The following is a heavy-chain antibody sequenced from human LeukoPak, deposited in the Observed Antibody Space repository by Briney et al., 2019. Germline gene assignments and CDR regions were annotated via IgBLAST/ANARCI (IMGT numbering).Heavy chain of an antibody. V-gene: IGHV4-39*01. CDR3: ARYKAAAGTRGYFDY. CDR1: GVSISSSNSY. Sequence: SETLSLTCTVSGVSISSSNSYWGWIRQPPGKGLEWIGSIYYSGSTYYNPSLKSRVTISVDTSKNQFSLKLSSVTAADTAVYYCARYKAAAGTRGYFDYWGQGTLVTVSS. J-gene: IGHJ4*02. D-gene: IGHD6-13*01. CDR2: IYYSGST.